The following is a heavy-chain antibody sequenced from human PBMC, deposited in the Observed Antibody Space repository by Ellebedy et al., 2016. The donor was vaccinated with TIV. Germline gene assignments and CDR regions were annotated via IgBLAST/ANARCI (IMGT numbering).Heavy chain of an antibody. CDR1: GFTLSSYS. CDR2: ISSSGIYI. CDR3: ARDLVVVPPAIVSDYYYGMDV. D-gene: IGHD2-2*01. V-gene: IGHV3-21*01. J-gene: IGHJ6*02. Sequence: PGGSLRLSCAASGFTLSSYSMNWVRQAPGKGLEWVSSISSSGIYIYYEYSVKGRFTISRDNAKNSLYLQMKSLRAEDTAVYYCARDLVVVPPAIVSDYYYGMDVWGHGTTVTVSS.